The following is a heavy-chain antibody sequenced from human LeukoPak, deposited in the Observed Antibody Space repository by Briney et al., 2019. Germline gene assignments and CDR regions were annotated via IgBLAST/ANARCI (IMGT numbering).Heavy chain of an antibody. D-gene: IGHD6-6*01. V-gene: IGHV4-39*07. CDR2: IYYSGST. Sequence: SETLSLTCTVSGGSISSSSYYWGWIRQPPGKGLEWIGSIYYSGSTYYNPSLKSRVTISVDTSKNQFSLKLSSVIAADTAVYYCARGVGYSSSSIDYWGQGTLVTVSS. CDR1: GGSISSSSYY. J-gene: IGHJ4*02. CDR3: ARGVGYSSSSIDY.